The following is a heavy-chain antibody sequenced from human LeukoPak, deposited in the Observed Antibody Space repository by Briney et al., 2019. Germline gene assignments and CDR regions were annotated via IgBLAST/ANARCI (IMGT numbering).Heavy chain of an antibody. V-gene: IGHV4-59*01. CDR2: IYYSGST. CDR1: GGSISSYY. J-gene: IGHJ4*02. CDR3: ARVVRGVILY. Sequence: SETLSLTCTVSGGSISSYYWSWIRQPPGKGLEWIGYIYYSGSTNYNPSLKSRVTISVDTSKNQFSLKLSSVTAAHTAVYYCARVVRGVILYWGQGTLVTVSS. D-gene: IGHD3-10*01.